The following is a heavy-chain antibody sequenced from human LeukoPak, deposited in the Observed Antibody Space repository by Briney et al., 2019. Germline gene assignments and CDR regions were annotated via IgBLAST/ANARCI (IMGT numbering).Heavy chain of an antibody. V-gene: IGHV3-48*02. J-gene: IGHJ4*02. CDR1: GFTFSSYV. CDR3: ARDNDWAFDY. D-gene: IGHD3-9*01. CDR2: INHNGKTI. Sequence: GGSLRRSCAASGFTFSSYVMSWVRQAPGKGLEWVSYINHNGKTIYYADSVKGRFTISRDNAKNSLYLQMNSLRDEDTAVYYCARDNDWAFDYWGQGTLVTVSS.